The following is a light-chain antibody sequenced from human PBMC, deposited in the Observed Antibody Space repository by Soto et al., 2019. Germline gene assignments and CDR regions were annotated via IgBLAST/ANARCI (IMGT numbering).Light chain of an antibody. J-gene: IGLJ3*02. CDR1: SSVVGGYNF. CDR3: SSYAGSNNWV. Sequence: QSALTQPPSASGSPGQSVTISCTGTSSVVGGYNFVSWYQQYSGKAPKLMIYEVSKRPSGVPDRFSGSKSGNTASLTVSGLQAEDEADFYCSSYAGSNNWVFGGGTKLTVL. CDR2: EVS. V-gene: IGLV2-8*01.